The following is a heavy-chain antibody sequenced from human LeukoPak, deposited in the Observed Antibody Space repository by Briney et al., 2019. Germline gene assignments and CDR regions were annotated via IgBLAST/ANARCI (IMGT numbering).Heavy chain of an antibody. Sequence: GGSLRLSCAASGFTFSSYGMHWVRQAPGKGLEWVANIKQDGSEKYYVDSVKGRFTISRDNAKNSLYLQMNSLRAEDTAVYYCARGPTMKMDVWGKGTTVTVSS. J-gene: IGHJ6*04. CDR3: ARGPTMKMDV. CDR1: GFTFSSYG. D-gene: IGHD3-22*01. CDR2: IKQDGSEK. V-gene: IGHV3-7*01.